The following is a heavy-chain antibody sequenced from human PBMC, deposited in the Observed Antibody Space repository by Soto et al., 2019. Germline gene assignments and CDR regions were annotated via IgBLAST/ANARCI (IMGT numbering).Heavy chain of an antibody. CDR2: IYYDGGT. Sequence: PSETLSLTCTVSGASISSGTFYWGWIRQPPGKGLESIANIYYDGGTYYNPSLKSRVTISLDTSKNQFSLNLTSVAAADTAVYYCARHKLTGLFDYWGQGTLVTVSS. J-gene: IGHJ4*02. CDR3: ARHKLTGLFDY. D-gene: IGHD2-8*02. CDR1: GASISSGTFY. V-gene: IGHV4-39*01.